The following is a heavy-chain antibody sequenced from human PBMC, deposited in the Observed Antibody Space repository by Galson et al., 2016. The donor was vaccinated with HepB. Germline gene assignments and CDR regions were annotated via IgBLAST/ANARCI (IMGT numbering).Heavy chain of an antibody. J-gene: IGHJ4*02. CDR2: IYSGGNT. V-gene: IGHV3-66*01. D-gene: IGHD3-16*01. CDR3: ARNPPGGGA. Sequence: GKGLEWVSLIYSGGNTQYADSVRGRFTISRDSSKNTLYLQMNSLRAEDTAVYYCARNPPGGGAWGQGTLVTVSS.